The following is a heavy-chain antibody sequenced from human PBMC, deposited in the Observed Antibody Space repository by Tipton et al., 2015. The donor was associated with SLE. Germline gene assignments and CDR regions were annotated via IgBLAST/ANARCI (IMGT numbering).Heavy chain of an antibody. CDR2: IYYTGRT. CDR3: AREGEVWGGALDY. CDR1: GGSIRSYF. V-gene: IGHV4-59*01. J-gene: IGHJ4*02. D-gene: IGHD3-16*01. Sequence: TLSLTCIVSGGSIRSYFWSWIRQPPGKGLEWIGYIYYTGRTNYNPSFKSRVTISVDTSKDQFSLKLNSVTVADTAVYYCAREGEVWGGALDYWGQGTLVTVSS.